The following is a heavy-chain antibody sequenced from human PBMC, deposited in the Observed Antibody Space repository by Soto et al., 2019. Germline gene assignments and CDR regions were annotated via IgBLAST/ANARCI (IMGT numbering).Heavy chain of an antibody. D-gene: IGHD6-13*01. CDR3: AKNRIALYYYYGMDV. CDR1: GFTFSSYA. V-gene: IGHV3-23*01. CDR2: ISGSGGST. Sequence: EVQLLESGGGLVQPGGSLRLSCAASGFTFSSYAMSWVRQAPGKGLEWVSAISGSGGSTYYADSVKGRFTSSRDNSKNTLYLQMNSLRAEDTAVYYCAKNRIALYYYYGMDVWGQGTTVTVSS. J-gene: IGHJ6*02.